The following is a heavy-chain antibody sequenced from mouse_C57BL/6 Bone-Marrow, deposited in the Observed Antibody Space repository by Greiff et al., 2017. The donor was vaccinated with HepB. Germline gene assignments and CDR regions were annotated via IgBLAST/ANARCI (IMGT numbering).Heavy chain of an antibody. D-gene: IGHD1-1*01. J-gene: IGHJ2*01. V-gene: IGHV1-52*01. Sequence: QVQLQQPGAELVRPGSSVKLSCKASGYTFTSYWMHWVKQRPIQGLEWIGNIDPSDSETHYNQKFKDKATLTVDKSSSTAYMQLSSLISEDSAVYYCARVYYYGSSLFDYWGQGTTLTVSS. CDR1: GYTFTSYW. CDR3: ARVYYYGSSLFDY. CDR2: IDPSDSET.